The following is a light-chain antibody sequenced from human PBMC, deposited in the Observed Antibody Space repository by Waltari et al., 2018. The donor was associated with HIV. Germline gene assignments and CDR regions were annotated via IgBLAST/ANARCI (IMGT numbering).Light chain of an antibody. V-gene: IGKV4-1*01. CDR1: LRFLSCSNNMNY. Sequence: IVRTQSAESLDVGLVGMGTIHCKSTLRFLSCSNNMNYLAWYQQNPGHPLKLLSYLASTRESWVPDRFSGSGSGTDFTLTISSLQAEDVAVYYCQQYYSTPYTFGQGTKLEIK. CDR3: QQYYSTPYT. CDR2: LAS. J-gene: IGKJ2*01.